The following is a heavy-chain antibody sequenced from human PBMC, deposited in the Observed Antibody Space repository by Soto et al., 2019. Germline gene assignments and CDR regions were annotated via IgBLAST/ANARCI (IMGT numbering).Heavy chain of an antibody. CDR1: GFTFSDYY. Sequence: PGGSLRLSCAPSGFTFSDYYMSRIRQAPGKGLEWVSYISSSGSTIYYADSVKGRFTISRDNAKNSLYLQMNSLRAEDTAVYYCARSHLYYDSSGYPDYWGQGTLVTVSS. CDR3: ARSHLYYDSSGYPDY. J-gene: IGHJ4*02. V-gene: IGHV3-11*01. D-gene: IGHD3-22*01. CDR2: ISSSGSTI.